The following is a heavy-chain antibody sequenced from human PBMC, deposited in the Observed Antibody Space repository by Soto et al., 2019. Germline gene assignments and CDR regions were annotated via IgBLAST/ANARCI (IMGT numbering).Heavy chain of an antibody. CDR2: INPNSGGT. Sequence: AAVKVSCKACGYTFTGYYMHWVRQAPGQGLEWMGWINPNSGGTNYAQKFQGWVTMTRDTSISTAYMELSRLRSDDTAVYYCARDSGDSSGYYYAEYWRQGTLVTVSS. J-gene: IGHJ4*02. CDR3: ARDSGDSSGYYYAEY. CDR1: GYTFTGYY. D-gene: IGHD3-22*01. V-gene: IGHV1-2*04.